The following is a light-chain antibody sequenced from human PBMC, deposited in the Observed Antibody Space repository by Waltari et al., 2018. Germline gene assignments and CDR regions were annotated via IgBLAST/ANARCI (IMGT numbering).Light chain of an antibody. CDR2: EDK. J-gene: IGLJ7*01. CDR3: GTWDSSLSGAV. V-gene: IGLV1-51*02. Sequence: QSVLTQPPSVFAAPGQRVTISCSGGSSNIGNNYVSWYRQFPGTAPKLLIYEDKERPSGVPGRFSGSKSGTSATLDITGLQAGDEADYYCGTWDSSLSGAVFGGGTHLTVL. CDR1: SSNIGNNY.